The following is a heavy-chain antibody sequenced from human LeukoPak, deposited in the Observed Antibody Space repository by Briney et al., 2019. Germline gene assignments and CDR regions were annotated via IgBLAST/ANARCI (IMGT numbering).Heavy chain of an antibody. V-gene: IGHV3-48*01. Sequence: GGSLRLSCAASGFTFSSYSMNWVRQAPGKGLEWISHITHGSTRVFYADSVEGRFTVSRDDAKNSLYLQMNSLRVEDTAVYYCARDPGYSYVIDSWGQGTLVTVSS. J-gene: IGHJ4*02. CDR3: ARDPGYSYVIDS. CDR1: GFTFSSYS. D-gene: IGHD5-18*01. CDR2: ITHGSTRV.